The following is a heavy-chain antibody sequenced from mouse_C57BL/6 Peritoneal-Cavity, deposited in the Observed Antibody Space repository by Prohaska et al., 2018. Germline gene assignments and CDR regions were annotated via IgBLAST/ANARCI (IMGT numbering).Heavy chain of an antibody. Sequence: KQSHGKSLEWIGDINPNNGGTSYNQKVKGKATLTVDKSSSTAYMELRSLTSEDSAVYYCARWDSNWYFDVWGTGTTVTVSS. CDR2: INPNNGGT. D-gene: IGHD2-5*01. J-gene: IGHJ1*03. V-gene: IGHV1-26*01. CDR3: ARWDSNWYFDV.